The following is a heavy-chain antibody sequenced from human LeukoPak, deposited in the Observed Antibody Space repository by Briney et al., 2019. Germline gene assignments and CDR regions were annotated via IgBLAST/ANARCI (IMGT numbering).Heavy chain of an antibody. D-gene: IGHD6-13*01. Sequence: SETLSLTCTVSGGSISSYYWSWIRQPPGKGLEWIGYIYYSGSTYYNPSLKSRVTISVDRSKNQFSLKLNSVTAADTAVYYCARGTGEQQLVGTPFDYWGQGTLVTVSS. J-gene: IGHJ4*02. CDR2: IYYSGST. CDR1: GGSISSYY. CDR3: ARGTGEQQLVGTPFDY. V-gene: IGHV4-59*12.